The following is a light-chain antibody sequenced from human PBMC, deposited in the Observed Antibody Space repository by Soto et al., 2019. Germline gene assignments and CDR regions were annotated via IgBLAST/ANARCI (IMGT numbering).Light chain of an antibody. V-gene: IGLV2-14*01. CDR2: KVS. Sequence: QSVLTQPASVSGSPGQSITISCTGTSSDVGGSKYVSWYQQYPGKVPKLLINKVSNRPSGVSNRFSGSKSGNTASLTISGLLAEDEADYFCTSSTTDSPYVFGTGTKVPVL. J-gene: IGLJ1*01. CDR3: TSSTTDSPYV. CDR1: SSDVGGSKY.